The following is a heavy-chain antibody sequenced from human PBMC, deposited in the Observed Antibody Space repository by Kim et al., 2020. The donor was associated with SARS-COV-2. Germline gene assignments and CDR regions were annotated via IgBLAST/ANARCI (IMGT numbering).Heavy chain of an antibody. J-gene: IGHJ4*02. V-gene: IGHV1-18*04. CDR1: GYTFTSYG. Sequence: ASVKVSCKASGYTFTSYGISWVRQAPGQGLEWMGWISAYNGNTNYAQKLQGRVTMTTDTSTSTAYMELRSLRSDDTAVYYCARDRPYSSSWHPYYFDYWGQGTLVTVSS. CDR3: ARDRPYSSSWHPYYFDY. CDR2: ISAYNGNT. D-gene: IGHD6-13*01.